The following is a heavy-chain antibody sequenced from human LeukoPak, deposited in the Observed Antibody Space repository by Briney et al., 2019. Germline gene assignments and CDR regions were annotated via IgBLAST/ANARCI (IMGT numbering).Heavy chain of an antibody. J-gene: IGHJ4*02. CDR3: ARGCSDGSCYDY. CDR2: IYSGGST. V-gene: IGHV3-53*01. D-gene: IGHD2-15*01. CDR1: RFTISSSY. Sequence: GFLRLSCAASRFTISSSYMNWVRQAPGKGLEWVSVIYSGGSTYYADSVKGRFTISRDNSKNTLYLQMNSLRAEDTAVYYCARGCSDGSCYDYWGQGTLVAVSS.